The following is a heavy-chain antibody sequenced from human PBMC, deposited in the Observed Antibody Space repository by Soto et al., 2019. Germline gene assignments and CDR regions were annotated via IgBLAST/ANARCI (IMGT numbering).Heavy chain of an antibody. J-gene: IGHJ3*02. Sequence: PSQTLSLTCAISGDSVSSNSAAWNWIRQSPSRGLEWLGRTYYRSKWYNDYAVSVESRITINPDTSKNQFSLQLNSVTPEDTAVYYCARDSPEELGYCSSTSCPPVSFDIWGQGTMVTVSS. D-gene: IGHD2-2*01. CDR1: GDSVSSNSAA. CDR3: ARDSPEELGYCSSTSCPPVSFDI. V-gene: IGHV6-1*01. CDR2: TYYRSKWYN.